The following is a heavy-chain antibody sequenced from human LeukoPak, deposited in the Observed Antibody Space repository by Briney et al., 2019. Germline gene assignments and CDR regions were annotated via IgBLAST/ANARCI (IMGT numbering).Heavy chain of an antibody. V-gene: IGHV4-59*01. CDR3: AGSIAARLFDY. D-gene: IGHD6-6*01. Sequence: PSETLSLTCTVSSGAISSYYWSWVRQPPGKGPEWMGYVSYSGSTYYNPSLKSRVTISVDTSKKKFSLRLTSATAADTAVYYCAGSIAARLFDYWGQGTLVTVSS. J-gene: IGHJ4*02. CDR2: VSYSGST. CDR1: SGAISSYY.